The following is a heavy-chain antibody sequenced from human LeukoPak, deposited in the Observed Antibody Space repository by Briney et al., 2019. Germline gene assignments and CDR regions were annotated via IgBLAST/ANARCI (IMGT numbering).Heavy chain of an antibody. CDR3: ARGTPYSSWSRWFDP. D-gene: IGHD6-13*01. Sequence: PSQTLSLTCAVSGGSISSGGYSWSWIRQPPGKGLEWIGYIYQSGSTYYNPSLKSRVTISVDRSKNQFSLKLSSVTAADTAVYYCARGTPYSSWSRWFDPWGQGTLVTVSS. V-gene: IGHV4-30-2*01. CDR1: GGSISSGGYS. J-gene: IGHJ5*02. CDR2: IYQSGST.